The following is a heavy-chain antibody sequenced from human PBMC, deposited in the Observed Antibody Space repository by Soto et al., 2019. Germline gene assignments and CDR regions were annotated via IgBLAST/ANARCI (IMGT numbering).Heavy chain of an antibody. CDR2: INPRGDST. D-gene: IGHD3-16*01. CDR3: AREFPSTYWFDP. CDR1: GYPFINFY. J-gene: IGHJ5*02. V-gene: IGHV1-46*01. Sequence: QIELVQSGAEVKKPGASVKVSCKTSGYPFINFYIHWVRQAPGQGLEWMGNINPRGDSTVYAPSLQYRVTMTMDTSTSTVYMELSSLTAEDTAMYYCAREFPSTYWFDPLCPGTLVTVSS.